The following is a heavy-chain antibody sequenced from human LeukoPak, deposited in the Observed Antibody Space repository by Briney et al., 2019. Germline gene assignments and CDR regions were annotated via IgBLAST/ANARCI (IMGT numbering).Heavy chain of an antibody. CDR1: GFTFSSHW. D-gene: IGHD4/OR15-4a*01. CDR2: IKQDGSEK. V-gene: IGHV3-7*03. J-gene: IGHJ4*02. Sequence: PGGSLRLSCAASGFTFSSHWMSWVRQAPGKGLEWVANIKQDGSEKNYVDSVKGRFTISRDNSKNTLYLQMNSLRAEDTAVYYCARRAGAYSHPYDYWGQGTLVTVSS. CDR3: ARRAGAYSHPYDY.